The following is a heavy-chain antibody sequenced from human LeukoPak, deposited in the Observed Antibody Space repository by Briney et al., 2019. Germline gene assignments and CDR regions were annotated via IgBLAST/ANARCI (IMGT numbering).Heavy chain of an antibody. V-gene: IGHV1-46*01. D-gene: IGHD6-6*01. CDR3: ARGTVADRQRAPPKEWFGP. J-gene: IGHJ5*02. CDR1: GYTFTSYY. CDR2: INPSGGST. Sequence: ASVKVSCKASGYTFTSYYMHWVRQAPGQGLEWMGIINPSGGSTSYAQKFQGRVTMTRDMSTSTVYMELSSLRAEDTAVYYCARGTVADRQRAPPKEWFGPWGQGTLVTVSS.